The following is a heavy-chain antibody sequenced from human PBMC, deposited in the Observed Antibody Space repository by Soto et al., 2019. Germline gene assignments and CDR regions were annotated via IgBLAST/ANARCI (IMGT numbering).Heavy chain of an antibody. Sequence: GGSLRLSCTASQFTFNVYGMSWVRQAPGKGLEWVSSISVTGENSLYADSVRGRFTMSRDNSKDILYLQMNSLRVDDTAMYYCAKQRGAWPSNWLDAWGQGALVTVSS. CDR1: QFTFNVYG. V-gene: IGHV3-23*01. J-gene: IGHJ5*02. CDR2: ISVTGENS. D-gene: IGHD6-25*01. CDR3: AKQRGAWPSNWLDA.